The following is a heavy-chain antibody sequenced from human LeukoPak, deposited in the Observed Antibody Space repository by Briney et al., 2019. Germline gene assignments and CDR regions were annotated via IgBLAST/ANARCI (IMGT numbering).Heavy chain of an antibody. CDR1: GFTFSSHS. J-gene: IGHJ4*02. CDR3: ARDWDPHDYGDHKWFDY. CDR2: ISSSSSYI. V-gene: IGHV3-21*01. D-gene: IGHD4-17*01. Sequence: GGSLRLSCAASGFTFSSHSMNWVRQAPGKGLEWVSSISSSSSYIYYADSVKGRFTISRDNAKNSLYLQMNSLRAEDTAVYYCARDWDPHDYGDHKWFDYWGQGTLVTVSS.